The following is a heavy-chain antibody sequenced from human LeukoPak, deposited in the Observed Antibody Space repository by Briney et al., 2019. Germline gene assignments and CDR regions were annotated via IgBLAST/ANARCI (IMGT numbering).Heavy chain of an antibody. D-gene: IGHD1-26*01. CDR1: GFTFSSYS. CDR2: ISSSSSYI. J-gene: IGHJ5*02. Sequence: PGGSLRLSCAASGFTFSSYSMNWVRQAPGKGLEWVSSISSSSSYIYYADSVKGRFTISRDNAKNSLYLQMNSLRAEDTALYYCAKDMGWELLYNWFDPWGQGTLVTVSS. CDR3: AKDMGWELLYNWFDP. V-gene: IGHV3-21*04.